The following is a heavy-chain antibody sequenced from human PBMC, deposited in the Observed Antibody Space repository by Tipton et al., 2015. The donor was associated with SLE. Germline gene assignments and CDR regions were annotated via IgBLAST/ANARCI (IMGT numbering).Heavy chain of an antibody. CDR2: IHYAGGT. CDR3: ARQRGYYDGTPFPPWNFDL. J-gene: IGHJ2*01. CDR1: GDSLSSNNYY. D-gene: IGHD3-16*01. V-gene: IGHV4-39*07. Sequence: TLSLTCSVSGDSLSSNNYYWGWIRQSPAQGLEWIGTIHYAGGTYYNPSLRSRLTISVDTSENHFSLNLNSVTAADTAVYFCARQRGYYDGTPFPPWNFDLWGRGTLVTVSS.